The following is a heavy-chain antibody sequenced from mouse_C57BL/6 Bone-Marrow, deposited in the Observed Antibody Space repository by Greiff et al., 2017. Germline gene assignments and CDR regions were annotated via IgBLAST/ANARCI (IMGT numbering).Heavy chain of an antibody. D-gene: IGHD2-5*01. CDR3: ARKDYSNPYYAMDY. Sequence: EVQLVESGGGLVKPGGSLKLSCAASGFTFSDYGMHWVRQAPEKGLEWVAYISSGSSTIYYADTVKGRFTISRDNAKNTLFLQMTSLRSEDTAMYYCARKDYSNPYYAMDYWGQGTSVTVSS. J-gene: IGHJ4*01. V-gene: IGHV5-17*01. CDR2: ISSGSSTI. CDR1: GFTFSDYG.